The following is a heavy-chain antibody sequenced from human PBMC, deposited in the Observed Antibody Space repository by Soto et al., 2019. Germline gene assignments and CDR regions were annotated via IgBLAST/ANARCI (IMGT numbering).Heavy chain of an antibody. J-gene: IGHJ6*02. V-gene: IGHV5-51*01. CDR3: ARQGGYSSSWYSFGYYYYGMDV. Sequence: PGESLKISCKGSGYSFAGYWITWVRQMPGKGLEWMGIIYPGDSDTRYSPSFQGQVTISADKSISTAYLQWSSLKASDTAMYYCARQGGYSSSWYSFGYYYYGMDVWGQGTTVTVSS. CDR2: IYPGDSDT. CDR1: GYSFAGYW. D-gene: IGHD6-13*01.